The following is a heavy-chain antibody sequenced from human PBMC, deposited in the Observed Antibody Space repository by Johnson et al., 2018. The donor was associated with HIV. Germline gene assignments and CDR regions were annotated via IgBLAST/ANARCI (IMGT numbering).Heavy chain of an antibody. D-gene: IGHD3-9*01. V-gene: IGHV3-30-3*01. Sequence: VQLVESGGGVVQPGRSLRLSCAASGFTFSSYAMHWVRQAPGKGLEWVAVISYDGSNKYYADSVKGRFTISRDNSKNTLYLQMNSLRAEDTAVYYCASVYYDILTGYYYDALDMWGQGTMVTVSS. CDR2: ISYDGSNK. J-gene: IGHJ3*02. CDR3: ASVYYDILTGYYYDALDM. CDR1: GFTFSSYA.